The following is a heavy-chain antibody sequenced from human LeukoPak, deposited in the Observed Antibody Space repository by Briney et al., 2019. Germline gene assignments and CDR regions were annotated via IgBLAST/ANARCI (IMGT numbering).Heavy chain of an antibody. CDR3: ARDYGSSPGNWFDP. V-gene: IGHV1-69*13. D-gene: IGHD6-6*01. Sequence: SVKVSCKASGGTFSSYAINWVRQAPGQGLEWMGGIIPIFGTANYAQKFQGRVTITADESTSTAYMELSSLRSEDTAVYYCARDYGSSPGNWFDPWGQGTLVTVSS. J-gene: IGHJ5*02. CDR2: IIPIFGTA. CDR1: GGTFSSYA.